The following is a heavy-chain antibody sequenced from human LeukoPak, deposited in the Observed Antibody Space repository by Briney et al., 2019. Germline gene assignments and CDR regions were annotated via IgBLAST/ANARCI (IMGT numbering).Heavy chain of an antibody. CDR1: GYTFTGYY. V-gene: IGHV1-2*06. CDR3: ARLGPPSGFVYPNFDY. Sequence: ASVKVSCKASGYTFTGYYMHWVRQAPGQGLEWMGRINPNSGGTNYAQKFQGRFTMTRDTSISTAYMELSRLRSDDTAVYYCARLGPPSGFVYPNFDYWGQGTLVTVSS. D-gene: IGHD2-2*02. J-gene: IGHJ4*02. CDR2: INPNSGGT.